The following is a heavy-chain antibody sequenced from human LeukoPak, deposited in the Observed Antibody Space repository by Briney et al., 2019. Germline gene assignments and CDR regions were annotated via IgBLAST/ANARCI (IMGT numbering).Heavy chain of an antibody. J-gene: IGHJ3*02. V-gene: IGHV4-34*01. CDR3: ARGRSYYYGSGSYYNDQGNAFDI. D-gene: IGHD3-10*01. CDR1: GGSFSGYY. CDR2: INHSGST. Sequence: SETLSLTCAVYGGSFSGYYWSWIRQPPGKGLEWIGEINHSGSTNYNPSLKSRVIISVDTSKNQFSLKLSSVTAADTAVYYCARGRSYYYGSGSYYNDQGNAFDIWGQGTMVTVSS.